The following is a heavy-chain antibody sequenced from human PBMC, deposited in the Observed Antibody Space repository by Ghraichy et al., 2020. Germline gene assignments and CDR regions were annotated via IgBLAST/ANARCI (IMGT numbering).Heavy chain of an antibody. CDR3: ARLAMASPVNAGWYFDV. CDR1: GFSFSHCG. D-gene: IGHD5-24*01. CDR2: ISNGGNTI. J-gene: IGHJ2*01. Sequence: GGSLRLSCVTSGFSFSHCGFNWVRQAPGRGLEWIAYISNGGNTIYYADSVKGRFTVSKDNAKNSLYLQMNSLRDDDTAVYFCARLAMASPVNAGWYFDVWGRGTLGTVSS. V-gene: IGHV3-48*02.